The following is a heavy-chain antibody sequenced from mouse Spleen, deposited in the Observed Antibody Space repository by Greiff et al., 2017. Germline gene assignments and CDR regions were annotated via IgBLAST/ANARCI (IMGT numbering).Heavy chain of an antibody. CDR1: GYAFSSYW. CDR3: AREEYYRYDYYAMDY. D-gene: IGHD2-14*01. V-gene: IGHV1-80*01. Sequence: VQLQQSGAELVKPGASVKISCKASGYAFSSYWMNWVKQRPGKGLEWIGQIYPGDGDTNYNGKFKGKATLTADKSSSTAYMQLSSLTSEDSAVYFCAREEYYRYDYYAMDYWGQGTSVTVSS. CDR2: IYPGDGDT. J-gene: IGHJ4*01.